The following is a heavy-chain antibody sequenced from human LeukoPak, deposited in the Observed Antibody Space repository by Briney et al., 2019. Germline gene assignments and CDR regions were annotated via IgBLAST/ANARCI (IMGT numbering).Heavy chain of an antibody. CDR2: IRYDGSNK. CDR3: AKGQGRVGAGYFDY. Sequence: GGSLRLSCAASGFTFSSYGMHWVRQAPGKGLEWVAFIRYDGSNKYYADSVKGRFTISRDNSKNTLYLQMNSLRAEDTAVYYCAKGQGRVGAGYFDYWGQGTLVTVSS. J-gene: IGHJ4*02. D-gene: IGHD1-26*01. CDR1: GFTFSSYG. V-gene: IGHV3-30*02.